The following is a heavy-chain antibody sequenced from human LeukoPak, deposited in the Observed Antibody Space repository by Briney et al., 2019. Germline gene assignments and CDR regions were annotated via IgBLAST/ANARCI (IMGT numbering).Heavy chain of an antibody. D-gene: IGHD3-10*01. CDR1: GGSFSGYY. V-gene: IGHV4-34*01. J-gene: IGHJ4*02. CDR3: ARDARFGELVDY. Sequence: SETLSLTCAVYGGSFSGYYWSWIRQPPGKGPEWIGEINSSGSINYNPSLKSRVTISVDMSKNQFSLKLASVSAADTAMYYCARDARFGELVDYWGRGTLVTVSS. CDR2: INSSGSI.